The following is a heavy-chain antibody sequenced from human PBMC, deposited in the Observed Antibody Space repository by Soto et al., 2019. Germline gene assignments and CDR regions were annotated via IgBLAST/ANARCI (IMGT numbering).Heavy chain of an antibody. Sequence: QVQLVQSGAEVKRPGASVKVSCKASGYTFTNYDVAWVRRAPGQVLQWMGWISISKGKTYYEQSFQGRVTMTTDTVTTTGYMEVRSLRSDDTAVYYCARKGYIGNFGLDVWGQVTTVTVSS. CDR1: GYTFTNYD. V-gene: IGHV1-18*01. D-gene: IGHD5-12*01. CDR2: ISISKGKT. J-gene: IGHJ6*02. CDR3: ARKGYIGNFGLDV.